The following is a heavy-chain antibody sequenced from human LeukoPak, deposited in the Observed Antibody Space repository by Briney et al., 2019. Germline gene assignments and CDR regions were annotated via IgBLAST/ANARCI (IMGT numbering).Heavy chain of an antibody. CDR2: ISGSGGST. CDR3: ANLDYGDQRGRIDY. V-gene: IGHV3-23*01. Sequence: PGGSLRLSCAASGFTFSSYAMSWVRQAPGKGLEWVSAISGSGGSTYYADSVKGRFTISRDNSKNTLYLRMNSLRAEDTAVYYCANLDYGDQRGRIDYWGQGTLVTVSS. CDR1: GFTFSSYA. D-gene: IGHD4-17*01. J-gene: IGHJ4*02.